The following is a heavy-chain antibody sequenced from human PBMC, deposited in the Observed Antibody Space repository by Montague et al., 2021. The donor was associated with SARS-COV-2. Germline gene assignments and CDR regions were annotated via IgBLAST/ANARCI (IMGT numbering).Heavy chain of an antibody. Sequence: SLRLSCAASRFTFNTYTMHWVRQAPGKGLQWVAVISYDGSKKYYXDSVKGRFTISRDNSRNTLSLQMNSLRSEDSAVYYCARDGSGYASNYFYVMDVWGQGTMVTASS. D-gene: IGHD3-22*01. CDR1: RFTFNTYT. CDR3: ARDGSGYASNYFYVMDV. V-gene: IGHV3-30*04. J-gene: IGHJ6*02. CDR2: ISYDGSKK.